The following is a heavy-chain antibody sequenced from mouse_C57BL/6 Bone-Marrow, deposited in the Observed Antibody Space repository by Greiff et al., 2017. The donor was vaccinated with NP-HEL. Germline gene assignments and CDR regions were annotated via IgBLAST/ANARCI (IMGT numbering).Heavy chain of an antibody. J-gene: IGHJ2*01. CDR2: IYPRSGNT. D-gene: IGHD1-1*01. Sequence: QVQLKQSGAELARPGASVKLSCKASGYTFTSYGISWVKQRTGQGLEWIGEIYPRSGNTYYNEKFKGKATLTADKSSSTAYMELRSLTSEDSAVYFCAGTYYGSRVDYWGQGTTLTVSS. V-gene: IGHV1-81*01. CDR3: AGTYYGSRVDY. CDR1: GYTFTSYG.